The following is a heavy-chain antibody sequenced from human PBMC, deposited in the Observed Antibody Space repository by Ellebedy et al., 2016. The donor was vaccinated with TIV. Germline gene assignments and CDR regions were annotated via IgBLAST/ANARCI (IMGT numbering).Heavy chain of an antibody. D-gene: IGHD2-2*01. V-gene: IGHV3-23*01. CDR1: GFTFSCCA. Sequence: GESLKISCAAFGFTFSCCAMSWVRQTPGKGLAWVSVISNSGDTTYADYVKGRFTISRDNAKDTLFLQMNSRRAEDTGVYDCATERRKYHNGIDVWGQGTTVTVSS. CDR2: ISNSGDTT. CDR3: ATERRKYHNGIDV. J-gene: IGHJ6*02.